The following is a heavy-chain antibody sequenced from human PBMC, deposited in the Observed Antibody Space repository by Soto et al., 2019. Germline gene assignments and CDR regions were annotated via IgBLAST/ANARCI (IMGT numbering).Heavy chain of an antibody. CDR3: AKDSYSSSYYYYGMDV. Sequence: QVQLVESGGGVVPPGRSLRLSCAASGFTFSSYGMHWVRQAPGKGLEWVAVISYDGSNKYYADSVKGRFTISRDNSKNTLYLQMNSLRAEDTAVYYCAKDSYSSSYYYYGMDVWGQGTTVTVSS. CDR1: GFTFSSYG. CDR2: ISYDGSNK. D-gene: IGHD6-6*01. V-gene: IGHV3-30*18. J-gene: IGHJ6*02.